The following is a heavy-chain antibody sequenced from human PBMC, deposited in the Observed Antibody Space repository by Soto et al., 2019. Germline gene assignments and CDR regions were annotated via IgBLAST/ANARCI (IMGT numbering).Heavy chain of an antibody. D-gene: IGHD1-1*01. Sequence: GGSLRLSCAASGFTFRTFAMHWVSQAPGKGLEWVAVISNDGSNKYFLDSVKGRFTVSRDNSNNTLYLQMDSLRAEDTAVYYCARDKKPFNWSPSILKSYYYGMDVWGQGTTVTVSS. CDR1: GFTFRTFA. V-gene: IGHV3-30-3*01. J-gene: IGHJ6*02. CDR2: ISNDGSNK. CDR3: ARDKKPFNWSPSILKSYYYGMDV.